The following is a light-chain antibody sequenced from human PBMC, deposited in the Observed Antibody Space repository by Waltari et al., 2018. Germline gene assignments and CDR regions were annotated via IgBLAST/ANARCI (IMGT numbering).Light chain of an antibody. CDR1: QSISTF. J-gene: IGKJ1*01. V-gene: IGKV1-39*01. CDR3: QQYNSYSWT. Sequence: DIQMTQSPSSLSASVRERVTITCRASQSISTFLNWYQQKPGKAPRLLIHAASRLQSGVPSRFSGSGSGTEFTLTISSLQVEDFATYYCQQYNSYSWTFGQGTKVEIK. CDR2: AAS.